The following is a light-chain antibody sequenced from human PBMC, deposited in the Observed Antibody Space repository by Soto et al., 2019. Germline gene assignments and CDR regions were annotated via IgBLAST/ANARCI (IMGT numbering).Light chain of an antibody. Sequence: DIQMTQSPSSVSASVGDRVTITCRASQGISSWLAWYQQKPGIAPKVLTYAASSLQSGLPSRFCGSGSETDFRLTLSSRQPDDFGTHDCEGANSFLPTFDHGTRLEVK. V-gene: IGKV1-12*01. CDR1: QGISSW. CDR3: EGANSFLPT. J-gene: IGKJ5*01. CDR2: AAS.